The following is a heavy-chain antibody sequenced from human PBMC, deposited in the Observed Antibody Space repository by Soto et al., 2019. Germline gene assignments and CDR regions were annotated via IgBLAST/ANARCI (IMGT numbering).Heavy chain of an antibody. CDR3: AREAAVMTTVTKRRYYYYYYGMDV. CDR1: GFTVSSYS. V-gene: IGHV3-30-3*01. CDR2: ISYDGSNK. D-gene: IGHD4-17*01. J-gene: IGHJ6*02. Sequence: XESLRLSCAASGFTVSSYSMHWVRQAPGKGLEWVAVISYDGSNKYYADSVKGRFTISRDNSKNTLYLQMNSLRAEDTAVYYCAREAAVMTTVTKRRYYYYYYGMDVWGQGTTVIVSS.